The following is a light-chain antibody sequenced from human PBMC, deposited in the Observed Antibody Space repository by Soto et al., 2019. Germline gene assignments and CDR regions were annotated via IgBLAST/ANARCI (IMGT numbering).Light chain of an antibody. CDR3: QQSYSTPPGT. V-gene: IGKV1-39*01. CDR2: AAS. Sequence: DVQMTQSPSSLSASVGDRVTITCRASQNINSYLNWFQQKPGKAPNLLVYAASSLQSGVPSRFSGSGSGTDFTLTISSLRPEDFATYYCQQSYSTPPGTFGQGTKVDIK. CDR1: QNINSY. J-gene: IGKJ1*01.